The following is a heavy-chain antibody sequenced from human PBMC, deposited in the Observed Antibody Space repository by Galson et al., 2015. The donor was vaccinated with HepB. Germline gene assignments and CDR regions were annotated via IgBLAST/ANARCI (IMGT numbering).Heavy chain of an antibody. J-gene: IGHJ3*01. D-gene: IGHD2/OR15-2a*01. CDR2: IIPVLGST. Sequence: SVKVSCKVSGGIFSTFAISWVRQAPGEGLVWMGRIIPVLGSTNYAQTFQGRVTISADTSATTAYLDLTSLRPDDTAVYYCAKSRWVNFLTLFRGPIPDVFDVWGKGTKVIVSS. CDR1: GGIFSTFA. CDR3: AKSRWVNFLTLFRGPIPDVFDV. V-gene: IGHV1-69*10.